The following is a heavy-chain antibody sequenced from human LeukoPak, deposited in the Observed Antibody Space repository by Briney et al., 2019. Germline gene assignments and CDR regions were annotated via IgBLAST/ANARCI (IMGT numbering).Heavy chain of an antibody. CDR3: AKEVVEVIPTAVDGELYFYYYGMDV. Sequence: GGSLRLSCVASEFTFEDYAMSWVRQVPGKGLEWVSLVSGDGYTTYYADSVKGRFTISRDNSKNSLYLQMNSLRAEDTALYYCAKEVVEVIPTAVDGELYFYYYGMDVWGQGTTVIVSS. D-gene: IGHD2-2*01. CDR2: VSGDGYTT. CDR1: EFTFEDYA. V-gene: IGHV3-43*02. J-gene: IGHJ6*02.